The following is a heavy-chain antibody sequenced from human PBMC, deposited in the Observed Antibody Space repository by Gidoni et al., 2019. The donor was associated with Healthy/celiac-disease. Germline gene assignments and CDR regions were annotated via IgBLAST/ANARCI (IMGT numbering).Heavy chain of an antibody. CDR1: GFTFSSYE. D-gene: IGHD1-26*01. CDR3: ASSHRYYSGSYAGIDY. CDR2: ISSSGSTI. J-gene: IGHJ4*02. Sequence: EVQLVESGGGLVQPGGSLRLSCAASGFTFSSYEMNWVRQAPGEGLEWVSYISSSGSTIYYADSVKGRFTISRDNAKNSLYLQMNSLRAEDTAVYYCASSHRYYSGSYAGIDYWGQGTLVTVSS. V-gene: IGHV3-48*03.